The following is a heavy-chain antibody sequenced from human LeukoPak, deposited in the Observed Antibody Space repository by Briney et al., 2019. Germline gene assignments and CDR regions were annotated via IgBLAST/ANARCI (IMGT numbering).Heavy chain of an antibody. CDR2: ISSSSSYI. Sequence: GSLRLSCAASGFTFSSYSMNWVRQASGKGLEWVSSISSSSSYIYYADSVKGRFTISRDNAKNSLYLQMNSLRAEDTAVYYCAREGDSSGYRFDYWGQGTLVTVSS. CDR1: GFTFSSYS. J-gene: IGHJ4*02. CDR3: AREGDSSGYRFDY. V-gene: IGHV3-21*01. D-gene: IGHD3-22*01.